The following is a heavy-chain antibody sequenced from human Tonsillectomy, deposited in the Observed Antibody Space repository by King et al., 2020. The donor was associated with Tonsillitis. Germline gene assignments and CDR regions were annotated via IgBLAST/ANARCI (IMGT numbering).Heavy chain of an antibody. CDR1: GFTFSSYG. V-gene: IGHV3-30*02. J-gene: IGHJ4*02. Sequence: QLVQSGGGVVQPGGSLRLSCAASGFTFSSYGMHWVRQAPGKGLEWVAFIRYDGSNKYYADSVKGRFTISRDNSKNTLYLQTNSLRAEDTAVYYCAKDLAIAVAGSYYFDYWGQGTLVTVSS. D-gene: IGHD6-19*01. CDR2: IRYDGSNK. CDR3: AKDLAIAVAGSYYFDY.